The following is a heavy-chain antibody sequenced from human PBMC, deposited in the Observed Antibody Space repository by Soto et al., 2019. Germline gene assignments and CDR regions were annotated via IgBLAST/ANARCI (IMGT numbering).Heavy chain of an antibody. CDR3: ARDEAFDY. CDR2: TKLDGGIQ. J-gene: IGHJ4*02. Sequence: GGSLRLSCAASGFGFSFYWLSWVRQAPGKGLAWVANTKLDGGIQYYVDTVKGPFTISRDNAKTSLYLQVNNLRADDTAVYYCARDEAFDYWGQGTLVTVSA. V-gene: IGHV3-7*03. CDR1: GFGFSFYW.